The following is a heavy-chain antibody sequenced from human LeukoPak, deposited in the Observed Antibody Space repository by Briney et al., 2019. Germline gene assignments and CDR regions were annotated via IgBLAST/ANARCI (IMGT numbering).Heavy chain of an antibody. Sequence: GASVKVSCKASGYTFTAYGISWVRQAPGQGLEWMAWITPYNGHTNYAQKFQGRVTMTTDTSTSTAYMELRSLRLDDTAVYYCARGDHSGSYLIDYWGQGTLVTVSS. D-gene: IGHD1-26*01. CDR3: ARGDHSGSYLIDY. V-gene: IGHV1-18*01. J-gene: IGHJ4*02. CDR2: ITPYNGHT. CDR1: GYTFTAYG.